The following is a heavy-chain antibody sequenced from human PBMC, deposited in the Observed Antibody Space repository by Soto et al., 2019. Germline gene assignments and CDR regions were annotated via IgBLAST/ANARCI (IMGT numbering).Heavy chain of an antibody. D-gene: IGHD2-15*01. CDR1: GGSISSYY. V-gene: IGHV4-30-4*01. CDR3: ARAADCSGGSCYFFLGY. CDR2: IYYSGST. Sequence: SETLSLTCTVSGGSISSYYWSWIRQPPGKGLEWIGYIYYSGSTYYNPSLKSRVTISVDTSKNQFSLKLSSVTAADTAVYYCARAADCSGGSCYFFLGYWGQGTLVTVS. J-gene: IGHJ4*02.